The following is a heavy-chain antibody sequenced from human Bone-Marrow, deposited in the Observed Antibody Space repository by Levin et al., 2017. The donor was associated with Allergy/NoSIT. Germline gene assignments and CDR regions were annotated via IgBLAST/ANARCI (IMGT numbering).Heavy chain of an antibody. V-gene: IGHV3-11*01. D-gene: IGHD3-22*01. Sequence: SCAASGFTFSDYYMSWIRQAPGKGLEWVSYISSSGSTIYYADSVKGRFTISRDNAKNSLYLQMNSLRAEDTAVYYCARDPNYYDSSGYYSYFDYWGQGTLVTVSS. CDR3: ARDPNYYDSSGYYSYFDY. CDR2: ISSSGSTI. CDR1: GFTFSDYY. J-gene: IGHJ4*02.